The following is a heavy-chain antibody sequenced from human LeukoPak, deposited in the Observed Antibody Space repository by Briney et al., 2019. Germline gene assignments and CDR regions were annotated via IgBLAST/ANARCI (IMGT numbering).Heavy chain of an antibody. CDR2: ISGNGINT. CDR3: AKDKPTYGDYGDNWFDP. V-gene: IGHV3-23*01. D-gene: IGHD4-17*01. CDR1: GFTFSSYA. Sequence: PGGSLRLSCAASGFTFSSYAMSWVRQAPGKGLEWVSTISGNGINTYYADSVKGRFTISRDNSKNALYLQMNSLRTEDTAVYYCAKDKPTYGDYGDNWFDPWGQGTLVTVSS. J-gene: IGHJ5*02.